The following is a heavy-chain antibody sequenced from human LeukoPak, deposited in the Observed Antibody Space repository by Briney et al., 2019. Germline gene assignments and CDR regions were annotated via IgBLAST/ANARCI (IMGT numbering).Heavy chain of an antibody. CDR1: EFSVGSNY. Sequence: GGSLRLSCAASEFSVGSNYMTWVRQAPGKGLEWVSLIYSGGSTYYADSVKGRFTISRDNAKKSLYLQMNSLRAEDTAVYYCARESSSLTNPDFDYWGQGTLVTVSS. D-gene: IGHD6-13*01. CDR3: ARESSSLTNPDFDY. CDR2: IYSGGST. J-gene: IGHJ4*02. V-gene: IGHV3-66*01.